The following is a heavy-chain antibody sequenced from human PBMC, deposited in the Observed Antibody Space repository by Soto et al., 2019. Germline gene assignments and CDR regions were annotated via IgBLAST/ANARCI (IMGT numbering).Heavy chain of an antibody. CDR2: IIPIFGTA. CDR1: GGPLISYA. CDR3: ARGRTMGYSYGFDY. Sequence: GXSVKVSCKASGGPLISYAVSWVRRAPGQGLEWMGGIIPIFGTANYAQKFQGRVTITADESTSTAYMELSSLRSEDTAVYYCARGRTMGYSYGFDYCGQGTLVTVSS. V-gene: IGHV1-69*01. J-gene: IGHJ4*02. D-gene: IGHD5-18*01.